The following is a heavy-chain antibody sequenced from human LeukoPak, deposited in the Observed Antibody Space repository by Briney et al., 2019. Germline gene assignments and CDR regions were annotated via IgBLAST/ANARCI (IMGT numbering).Heavy chain of an antibody. CDR1: GGTFSSSA. D-gene: IGHD1-26*01. Sequence: GASVKVSCKASGGTFSSSAISWVRQAPGQGLEWMGRIIPILGIANYAQKFQGRVTITADKSTSTAYMELSSLRSEDTAVYYCARDLGTQYPYYYYGMDVWGQGTTVTVSS. V-gene: IGHV1-69*04. J-gene: IGHJ6*02. CDR3: ARDLGTQYPYYYYGMDV. CDR2: IIPILGIA.